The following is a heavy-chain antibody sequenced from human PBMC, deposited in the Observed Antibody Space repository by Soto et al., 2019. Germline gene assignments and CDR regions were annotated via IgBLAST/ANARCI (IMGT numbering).Heavy chain of an antibody. CDR1: GWSFSGYY. CDR2: INHSGST. J-gene: IGHJ6*02. D-gene: IGHD3-16*02. V-gene: IGHV4-34*01. Sequence: SDTLYLTCAVYGWSFSGYYWTWIRQPPGMVLEWIGEINHSGSTNYNPSLKSRVTISVDTSKNQFSLKLSSVTAADTAVYYCARDYYDYVWGSYRPHYYYGMDVWGQGTTVT. CDR3: ARDYYDYVWGSYRPHYYYGMDV.